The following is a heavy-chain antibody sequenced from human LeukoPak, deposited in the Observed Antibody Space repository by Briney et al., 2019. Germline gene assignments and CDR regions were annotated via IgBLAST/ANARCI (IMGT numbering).Heavy chain of an antibody. J-gene: IGHJ5*02. CDR1: GGSISSYY. D-gene: IGHD2-15*01. V-gene: IGHV4-4*09. CDR3: AIGIWRVAATWGFDP. Sequence: PSETLSLTCTVSGGSISSYYWSWIRQPPGKGLEWIGYIYTSGSTNYNPSLKSRVTISVDTSKNQFSLKLSSVTAADTAVYYCAIGIWRVAATWGFDPWGQGTLVTVSS. CDR2: IYTSGST.